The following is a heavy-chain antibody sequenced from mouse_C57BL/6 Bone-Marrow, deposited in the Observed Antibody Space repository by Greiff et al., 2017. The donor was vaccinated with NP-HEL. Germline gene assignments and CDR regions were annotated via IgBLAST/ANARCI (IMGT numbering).Heavy chain of an antibody. D-gene: IGHD2-3*01. Sequence: QVQLQQPGAELVMPGASVKLSCKASGYTFTSYWMHWVKQRPGQGLEWIGEIDPSDSYTNYTQKFKGKSTLTVDKSSSTAYMQLSSLTSEDSAVYYCARGWLLPFAYWGQGTLVTVSA. CDR3: ARGWLLPFAY. J-gene: IGHJ3*01. V-gene: IGHV1-69*01. CDR2: IDPSDSYT. CDR1: GYTFTSYW.